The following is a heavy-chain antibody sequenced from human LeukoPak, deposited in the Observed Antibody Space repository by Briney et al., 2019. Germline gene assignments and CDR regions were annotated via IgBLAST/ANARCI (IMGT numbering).Heavy chain of an antibody. CDR1: GFTFSSYS. CDR3: ARDPENYCSSTSCYGGFDY. CDR2: ISSSSSYI. Sequence: GGSLRLSCAASGFTFSSYSMNWVRQAPGKGLEWVSSISSSSSYIYYADSVKGRFTISRDNAKNSLYLQMNSLRAEDTAVYYCARDPENYCSSTSCYGGFDYWGQGTLVAVSS. J-gene: IGHJ4*02. D-gene: IGHD2-2*01. V-gene: IGHV3-21*01.